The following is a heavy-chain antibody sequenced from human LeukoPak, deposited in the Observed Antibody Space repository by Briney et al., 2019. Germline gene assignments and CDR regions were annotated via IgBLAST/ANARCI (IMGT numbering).Heavy chain of an antibody. J-gene: IGHJ4*02. CDR3: AREREASSGWGY. Sequence: ASVKVSCKASGYSFTSFVISWVRQAPGQGLEWMGWISAYSGKTNYAQKLQGRVTMTTDTSTTTAYMELRSLKSDDTAVYYCAREREASSGWGYWGQGTLVTVSS. D-gene: IGHD6-19*01. CDR1: GYSFTSFV. V-gene: IGHV1-18*01. CDR2: ISAYSGKT.